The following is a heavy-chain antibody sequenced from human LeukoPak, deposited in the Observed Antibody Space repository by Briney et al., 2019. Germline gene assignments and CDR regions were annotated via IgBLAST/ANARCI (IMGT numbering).Heavy chain of an antibody. CDR3: ARGGPTVRALSSLDS. CDR2: IFYSGTT. V-gene: IGHV4-59*01. CDR1: GGSMRSYY. D-gene: IGHD4-17*01. J-gene: IGHJ5*01. Sequence: PSETLSLTCNVSGGSMRSYYWNWIRQSPGEGLQWLGHIFYSGTTNYNPSLESRVTISVDTSRNHFSLHLTSVTTADTAVYYCARGGPTVRALSSLDSWGQGTLVTVPS.